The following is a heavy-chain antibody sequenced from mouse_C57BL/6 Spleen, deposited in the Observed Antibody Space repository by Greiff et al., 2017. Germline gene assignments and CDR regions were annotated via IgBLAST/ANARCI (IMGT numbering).Heavy chain of an antibody. CDR2: IDPNSGGT. CDR1: GYTFTSYW. D-gene: IGHD2-4*01. V-gene: IGHV1-72*01. J-gene: IGHJ4*01. Sequence: VQLQQPGAELVKPGASVKLSCKASGYTFTSYWMHWVQQRPGRGLEWIGRIDPNSGGTKYNEKFKSKATLTVDKPSSTAYMQLSSLTSEDAAVYYCARYDSLLDYAMDYWGQGTSVTVSS. CDR3: ARYDSLLDYAMDY.